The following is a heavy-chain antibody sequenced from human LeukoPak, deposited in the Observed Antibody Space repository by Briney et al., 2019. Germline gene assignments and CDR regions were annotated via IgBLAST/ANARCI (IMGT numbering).Heavy chain of an antibody. Sequence: GGSLRLSCAASGFTISRYWMHWFRQAPGKGLLWVSRINGDGSTTSYAASVKGGFTISRDNAKNTLSLKMSSVRAEDTAVYYCATGNYYDSRGYYTFGHWGQGTLVTVSS. D-gene: IGHD3-22*01. J-gene: IGHJ1*01. CDR1: GFTISRYW. V-gene: IGHV3-74*01. CDR3: ATGNYYDSRGYYTFGH. CDR2: INGDGSTT.